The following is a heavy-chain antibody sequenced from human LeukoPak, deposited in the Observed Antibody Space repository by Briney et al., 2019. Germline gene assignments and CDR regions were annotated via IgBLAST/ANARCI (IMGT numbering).Heavy chain of an antibody. V-gene: IGHV4-59*01. D-gene: IGHD2-15*01. CDR3: ARVCGGSCYGAFDI. CDR2: IYYSGST. J-gene: IGHJ3*02. CDR1: GGSISSYY. Sequence: SETLSLTRTVSGGSISSYYWSWIRQPPGKGLEWIGYIYYSGSTNYNPSLKSRVTISVDTSKNQFSLKLSSVTAADTAVYYCARVCGGSCYGAFDIWGQGTMVTVSS.